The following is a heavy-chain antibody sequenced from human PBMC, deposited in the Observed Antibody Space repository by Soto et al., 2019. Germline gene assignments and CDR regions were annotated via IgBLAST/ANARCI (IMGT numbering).Heavy chain of an antibody. CDR1: GYTFTGYY. Sequence: ASVKVSCKTFGYTFTGYYLHWVRQAPGRGLEWMGWFNPNSGDTKFAQEFQGRVTMTRDTTISTAYMELSRLRSDDTAVYYCARDYNIWGQGTMVTV. CDR2: FNPNSGDT. D-gene: IGHD2-2*02. V-gene: IGHV1-2*02. J-gene: IGHJ3*02. CDR3: ARDYNI.